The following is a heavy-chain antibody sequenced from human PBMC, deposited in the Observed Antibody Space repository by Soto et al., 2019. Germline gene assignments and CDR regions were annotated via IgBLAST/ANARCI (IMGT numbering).Heavy chain of an antibody. Sequence: QVQLVESGGGVVQPGRSLRLSCAASGFTFSSYGMHWVRQAPGKGLEWVAVISYDGSNKYYADSVKGRFTISRDNSKNTLYLQMTSLRAEETAIYYCAKERMEQYQLHSFFDYWGQGTLVTVSS. D-gene: IGHD2-2*01. J-gene: IGHJ4*02. CDR1: GFTFSSYG. CDR3: AKERMEQYQLHSFFDY. CDR2: ISYDGSNK. V-gene: IGHV3-30*18.